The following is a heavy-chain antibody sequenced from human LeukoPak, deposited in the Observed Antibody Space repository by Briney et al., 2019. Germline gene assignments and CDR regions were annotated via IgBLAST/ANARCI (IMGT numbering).Heavy chain of an antibody. CDR2: IIPIFGTA. J-gene: IGHJ4*02. CDR1: GGTFSSYA. Sequence: GASVKVSCKASGGTFSSYAISWVRQAPGQGLEWMGGIIPIFGTANYAQKFQGRVTITADESMSTAYMELSSLRSEDTAVYYCARGGVGASHYRDFDYWGQGTLVTVSS. V-gene: IGHV1-69*13. CDR3: ARGGVGASHYRDFDY. D-gene: IGHD1-26*01.